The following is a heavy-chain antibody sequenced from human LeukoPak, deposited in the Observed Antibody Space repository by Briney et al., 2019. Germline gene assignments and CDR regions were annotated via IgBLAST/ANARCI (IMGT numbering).Heavy chain of an antibody. CDR3: ARADYYYYYYMDV. CDR2: IDSDGSST. J-gene: IGHJ6*03. Sequence: GGSLRLSCAASGFTFSSYWMHWVRQAPGKGLVWVSRIDSDGSSTSYADSVKGRFTISRDNAKNTLYLQMNSLRAEDTAVCYCARADYYYYYYMDVWGKGTTVTISS. CDR1: GFTFSSYW. V-gene: IGHV3-74*01.